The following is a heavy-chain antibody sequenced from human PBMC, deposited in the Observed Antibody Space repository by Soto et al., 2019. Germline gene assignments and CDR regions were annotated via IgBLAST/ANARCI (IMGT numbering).Heavy chain of an antibody. J-gene: IGHJ4*02. Sequence: PSETLSLTCTVSGGSISSSSYYWGWIRQPPGKGLEWIGSIYYSGSTYYNPSLKSRVTISVDTSKNQFSLELSSVTAADTAVYYCARLSYYYDSSGYYFDYWGQGTLVTVSS. CDR2: IYYSGST. CDR1: GGSISSSSYY. CDR3: ARLSYYYDSSGYYFDY. V-gene: IGHV4-39*01. D-gene: IGHD3-22*01.